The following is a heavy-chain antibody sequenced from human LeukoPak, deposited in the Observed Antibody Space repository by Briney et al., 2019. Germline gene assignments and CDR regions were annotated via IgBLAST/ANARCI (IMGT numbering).Heavy chain of an antibody. J-gene: IGHJ4*02. D-gene: IGHD5-18*01. Sequence: PGGSLRLSCAASGFTFSSYSMNWVRQAPGKGLEWVSSISSSTNNINYADSVKGRSTISRDNAKNSLYLQMNSLRAEDTAVYYCARDERGYSYGHFDYWGQGTLVTVSS. CDR1: GFTFSSYS. V-gene: IGHV3-21*01. CDR2: ISSSTNNI. CDR3: ARDERGYSYGHFDY.